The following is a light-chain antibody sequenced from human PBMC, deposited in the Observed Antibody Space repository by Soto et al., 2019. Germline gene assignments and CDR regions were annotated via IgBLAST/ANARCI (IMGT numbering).Light chain of an antibody. Sequence: EILMTQSPATLSVSPGERATLSCRASQSLNRNLAWYQQKPGQAPRLIIYGASTRASGIPARFSGSGSGTVFTLTISSLQSEDFALYYCQHYNDWPPAFTFGPGTKVYL. CDR1: QSLNRN. CDR2: GAS. CDR3: QHYNDWPPAFT. V-gene: IGKV3D-15*01. J-gene: IGKJ3*01.